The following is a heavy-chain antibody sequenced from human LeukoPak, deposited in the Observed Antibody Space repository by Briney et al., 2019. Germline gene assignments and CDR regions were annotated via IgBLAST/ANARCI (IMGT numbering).Heavy chain of an antibody. D-gene: IGHD3-22*01. V-gene: IGHV1-2*02. CDR3: AREGYYDSSGYRNEYFDY. J-gene: IGHJ4*02. CDR2: INPNSGGT. Sequence: ASVTVSCTASGYTFPGYYMHWVRQAPGQGLEWMGWINPNSGGTNYAQKFQGRVTMTRDTSISTAYMELSRLRSDDTAVYYCAREGYYDSSGYRNEYFDYWGQGTLVTVSS. CDR1: GYTFPGYY.